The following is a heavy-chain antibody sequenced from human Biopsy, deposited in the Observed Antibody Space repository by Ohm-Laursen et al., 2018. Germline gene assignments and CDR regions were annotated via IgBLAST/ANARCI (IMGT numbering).Heavy chain of an antibody. J-gene: IGHJ2*01. Sequence: SLRLSCSASGFIFNYCIHWFRQAPGKGLEWVAVIWYDGSNGNYADSVKGRFTISRDNSKNTLYLQMNSLRAEDTAVYYCARRAVAGTYNWYFDLWGRGTLVTVSS. CDR1: GFIFNYC. V-gene: IGHV3-33*08. D-gene: IGHD6-19*01. CDR3: ARRAVAGTYNWYFDL. CDR2: IWYDGSNG.